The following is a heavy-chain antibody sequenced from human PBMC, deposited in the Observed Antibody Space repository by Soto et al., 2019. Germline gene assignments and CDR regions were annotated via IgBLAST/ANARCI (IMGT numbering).Heavy chain of an antibody. CDR2: IYYSGST. J-gene: IGHJ4*02. D-gene: IGHD5-18*01. CDR1: GGSISSGGYY. V-gene: IGHV4-31*03. CDR3: AREFVDTATVEYFDY. Sequence: SETLSLTCTVSGGSISSGGYYWSWIRQHPGKGLEWIGYIYYSGSTYYNPSLKSRVTISVDTSKNQFSLKLSSVTAADTAVYYCAREFVDTATVEYFDYWGQGTLVTVSS.